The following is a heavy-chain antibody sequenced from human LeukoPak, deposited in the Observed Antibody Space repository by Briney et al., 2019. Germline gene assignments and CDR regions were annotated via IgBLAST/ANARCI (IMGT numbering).Heavy chain of an antibody. CDR1: GYTFTSYD. CDR3: ATSQYSSGWYSLGSFDY. Sequence: ASVKVSCKASGYTFTSYDINWVRQATGQGLEWMGWMNPNSGNTGYAQKFQGRVTMTEDTSTDTAYMELSSLRSEDTAVYYCATSQYSSGWYSLGSFDYWGQGTLVTVSS. V-gene: IGHV1-8*01. D-gene: IGHD6-19*01. CDR2: MNPNSGNT. J-gene: IGHJ4*02.